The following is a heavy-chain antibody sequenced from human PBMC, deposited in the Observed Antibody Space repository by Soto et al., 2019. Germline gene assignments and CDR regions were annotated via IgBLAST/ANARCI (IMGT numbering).Heavy chain of an antibody. CDR1: GYTFTGYY. J-gene: IGHJ4*02. V-gene: IGHV1-2*02. CDR3: ATGNYPSAPFDS. CDR2: INPNSGGA. Sequence: ASVKVSCKASGYTFTGYYMHWVRQAPGQGLEWMGWINPNSGGANYAQKFQGRVTMTRDESISTAYMELRSLRSQDTAVYYCATGNYPSAPFDSWGQGTLVTVSS. D-gene: IGHD3-10*01.